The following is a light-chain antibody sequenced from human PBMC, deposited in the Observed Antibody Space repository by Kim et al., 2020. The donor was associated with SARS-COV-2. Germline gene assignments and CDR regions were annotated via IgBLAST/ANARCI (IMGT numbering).Light chain of an antibody. Sequence: SYELTQPALVSVSPGQTARITCSGDALPKQYAYWYQQKPGQAPVLVIYKDSERPSGIPERFSGSSSGTTVTLTISGVQAEDEADYYCQSADSSGTCWVFGGGTQLTVL. CDR2: KDS. V-gene: IGLV3-25*03. J-gene: IGLJ3*02. CDR1: ALPKQY. CDR3: QSADSSGTCWV.